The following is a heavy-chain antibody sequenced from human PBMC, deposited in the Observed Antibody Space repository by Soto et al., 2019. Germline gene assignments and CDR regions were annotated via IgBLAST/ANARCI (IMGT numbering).Heavy chain of an antibody. J-gene: IGHJ4*02. D-gene: IGHD3-22*01. CDR1: GFPFSSYW. CDR2: NKSDGSGT. CDR3: GSGDGDRYDGNGYLGRH. Sequence: EVQLVESGGGLVQPVESLTLSCAASGFPFSSYWMHCVCHAPGKGLVWVQRNKSDGSGTYYADSAQDRFTISRDNARNTLYLQMNSLRVEYTAVYCGGSGDGDRYDGNGYLGRHWGQGTLVTVSS. V-gene: IGHV3-74*01.